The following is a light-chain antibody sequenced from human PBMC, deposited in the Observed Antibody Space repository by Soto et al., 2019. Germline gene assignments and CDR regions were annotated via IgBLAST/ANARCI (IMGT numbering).Light chain of an antibody. J-gene: IGLJ1*01. Sequence: QSALTQPPSASGSPGQSVTISCTGSSSDVGHSNFVSWYQQHPGKGPKLLIYEVSTRPSGVPDRFSGSKSGNTASLSVSGLQDEDEDDYFCNAQADNGKHVFGTGTKLTVL. CDR3: NAQADNGKHV. V-gene: IGLV2-8*01. CDR2: EVS. CDR1: SSDVGHSNF.